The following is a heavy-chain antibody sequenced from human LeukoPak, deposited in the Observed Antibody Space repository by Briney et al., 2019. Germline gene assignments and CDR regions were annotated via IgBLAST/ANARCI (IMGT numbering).Heavy chain of an antibody. Sequence: ASVKVSCKAAGDTLTGYYMHWVRQALGQGLEWMGWINPNSGGTNYAQKFQGRVTMTRDTSISTAYMELSRLRSDDTAVYYCARDGSRDDILTGYSYGGWGQGTLVTVSS. D-gene: IGHD3-9*01. J-gene: IGHJ4*02. CDR1: GDTLTGYY. CDR3: ARDGSRDDILTGYSYGG. CDR2: INPNSGGT. V-gene: IGHV1-2*02.